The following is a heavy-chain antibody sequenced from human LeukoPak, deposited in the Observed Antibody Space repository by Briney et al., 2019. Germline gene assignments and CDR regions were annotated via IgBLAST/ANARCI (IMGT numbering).Heavy chain of an antibody. CDR2: IRYDGSEG. D-gene: IGHD6-19*01. CDR1: GFTFSTYG. J-gene: IGHJ4*02. CDR3: AKVGYGWYEVDY. V-gene: IGHV3-30*02. Sequence: GGSLRLSCAAPGFTFSTYGMHWVRQAPGKGLDWVAFIRYDGSEGYYADSVKDRFTVSRDNSKNRMYLQMNSLRAEDTAIYYCAKVGYGWYEVDYWGQGTLVTVSS.